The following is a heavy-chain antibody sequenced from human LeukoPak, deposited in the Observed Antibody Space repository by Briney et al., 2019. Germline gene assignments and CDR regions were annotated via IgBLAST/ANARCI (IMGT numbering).Heavy chain of an antibody. V-gene: IGHV3-64*01. D-gene: IGHD4-11*01. Sequence: GGSLRLSCAASGFTFSSYAMYWVRQAPGKGLEYVSAISSDGDSTYYANSVKGRFTISRDNSKNTLYLQMGSLRAEDMAVYYCATSTVTALGQGTLVTVSS. J-gene: IGHJ5*02. CDR1: GFTFSSYA. CDR2: ISSDGDST. CDR3: ATSTVTA.